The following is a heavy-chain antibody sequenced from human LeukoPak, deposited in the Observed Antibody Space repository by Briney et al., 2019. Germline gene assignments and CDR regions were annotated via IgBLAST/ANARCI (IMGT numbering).Heavy chain of an antibody. CDR2: IRSKAYGGTT. CDR3: TREVVVAAPLDY. V-gene: IGHV3-49*04. Sequence: QPGRSRRLSCTASGFTFGDYAMSWVRQAPGKGLEWVGFIRSKAYGGTTEYAASVKGRFTISRDDSKSIAYLQMNSLKTEDTAVYYCTREVVVAAPLDYWGQGTLVTVSS. D-gene: IGHD2-15*01. J-gene: IGHJ4*02. CDR1: GFTFGDYA.